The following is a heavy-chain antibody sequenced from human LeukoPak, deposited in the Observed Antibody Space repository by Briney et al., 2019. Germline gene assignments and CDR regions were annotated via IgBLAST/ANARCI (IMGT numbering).Heavy chain of an antibody. Sequence: SQTLSLTCTVSGGSISSGGYFWSWIRQPAGKGLEWIGHIYMSGSTNYNPSLKSRVTISIDTSKNQFSLKLSSVTAADTAVYYCAKRYCSSTTCYDHRGAFDYWGQGTLVTVSS. CDR3: AKRYCSSTTCYDHRGAFDY. CDR1: GGSISSGGYF. J-gene: IGHJ4*02. D-gene: IGHD2-2*01. CDR2: IYMSGST. V-gene: IGHV4-61*09.